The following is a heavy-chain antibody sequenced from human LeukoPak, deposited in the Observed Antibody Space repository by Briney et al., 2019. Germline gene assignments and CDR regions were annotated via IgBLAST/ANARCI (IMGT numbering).Heavy chain of an antibody. D-gene: IGHD2-21*01. Sequence: GGSLRLSCAASGFTFSGSAMHWVRQASGKGLEWVGRIRSKSNNYATAYAASVDGRFNISRDDSKNMVYLQMNSLKTEDTAVYYCTRLYCGGGYCYYFDYWGQGTLVTVSS. V-gene: IGHV3-73*01. J-gene: IGHJ4*02. CDR1: GFTFSGSA. CDR3: TRLYCGGGYCYYFDY. CDR2: IRSKSNNYAT.